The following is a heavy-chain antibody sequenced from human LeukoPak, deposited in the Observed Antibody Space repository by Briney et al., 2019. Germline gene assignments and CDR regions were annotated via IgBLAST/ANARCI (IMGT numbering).Heavy chain of an antibody. CDR2: IYSGGST. V-gene: IGHV3-53*04. CDR1: GFTVSSNY. Sequence: GGSLRLSCAASGFTVSSNYMSWVRQAPGKGLEWVSVIYSGGSTYYADSVKGRFTISRHNSKNTLYLQMNSLRAGDTAVYYCAIVYYTPYYYYGMDVWGQGTTVTVSS. D-gene: IGHD3-3*01. CDR3: AIVYYTPYYYYGMDV. J-gene: IGHJ6*02.